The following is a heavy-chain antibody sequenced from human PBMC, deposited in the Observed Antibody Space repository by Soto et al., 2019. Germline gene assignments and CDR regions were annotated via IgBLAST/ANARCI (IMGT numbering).Heavy chain of an antibody. Sequence: GASVKVSCKASGYTFTSYDINWVRQATGQGLEWMGWMNPNSGNTGYAQKFQGRVTMTRNTSISTAYMELSSLRSEDTAVYYCARGHQVRGVKGMSRWFDPWGQGTLVTVSS. J-gene: IGHJ5*02. CDR2: MNPNSGNT. CDR3: ARGHQVRGVKGMSRWFDP. V-gene: IGHV1-8*01. D-gene: IGHD3-10*01. CDR1: GYTFTSYD.